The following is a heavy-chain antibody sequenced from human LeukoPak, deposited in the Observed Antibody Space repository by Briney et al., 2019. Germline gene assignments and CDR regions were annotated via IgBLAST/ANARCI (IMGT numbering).Heavy chain of an antibody. CDR3: AGERNGYNPD. J-gene: IGHJ1*01. V-gene: IGHV4-59*01. D-gene: IGHD5-24*01. CDR2: IYYSGVT. CDR1: GASISSYY. Sequence: SETLSLTCTVSGASISSYYWTWIRQPPGKGLEWIGYIYYSGVTKYNPSFKSRVTISVDTSKNQFSLKLNSVTAADTAVYYCAGERNGYNPDWGQGALVTVSS.